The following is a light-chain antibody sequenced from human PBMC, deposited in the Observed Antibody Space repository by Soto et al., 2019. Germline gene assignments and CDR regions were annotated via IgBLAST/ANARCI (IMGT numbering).Light chain of an antibody. CDR2: DAS. J-gene: IGKJ5*01. V-gene: IGKV3-11*01. CDR3: QQRTKWPSST. Sequence: EIVLTQSPATLSLSPGERATLSCRASQSVSSYLAWYQQKPGQAPPLLIYDASNRATGIPARFSGSGSGTDFTLTISSLEPEDFAVYYCQQRTKWPSSTFGQGTRLEIK. CDR1: QSVSSY.